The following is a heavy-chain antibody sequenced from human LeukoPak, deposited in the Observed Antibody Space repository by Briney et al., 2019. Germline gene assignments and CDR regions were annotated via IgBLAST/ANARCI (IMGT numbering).Heavy chain of an antibody. Sequence: PSETLSLTCTVSGGSISSGGYYWRWIRQHPGKGLEWIGYIYYSGSTYYNPSLKSRVTISVDTSKNQFSLKLSSVTAADTAVYYCARGRELGYCSSTSCRIHYFDYWGQGTLVTVSS. CDR3: ARGRELGYCSSTSCRIHYFDY. J-gene: IGHJ4*02. CDR2: IYYSGST. CDR1: GGSISSGGYY. D-gene: IGHD2-2*01. V-gene: IGHV4-31*03.